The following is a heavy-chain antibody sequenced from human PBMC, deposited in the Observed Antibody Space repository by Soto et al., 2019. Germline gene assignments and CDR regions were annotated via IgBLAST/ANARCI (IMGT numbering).Heavy chain of an antibody. D-gene: IGHD5-18*01. CDR2: IIPIFGTA. CDR3: ARGGQRGYSYGPNYYYYGMDV. V-gene: IGHV1-69*13. J-gene: IGHJ6*02. CDR1: GGTFSSYA. Sequence: GASVKVSCKASGGTFSSYAISWVRQAPGQGLEWMGGIIPIFGTANYAQKFQGRVTITADESTSTAYMELSSLRSGDTAVYYCARGGQRGYSYGPNYYYYGMDVWGQGTTVTVSS.